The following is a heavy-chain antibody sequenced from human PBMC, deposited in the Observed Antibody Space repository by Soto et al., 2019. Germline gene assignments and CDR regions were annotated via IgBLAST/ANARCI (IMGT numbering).Heavy chain of an antibody. V-gene: IGHV1-18*01. CDR2: ISAYNGNT. Sequence: ASVKVSCKASGYTFTSYGISWVRQAPGQGLEWMGWISAYNGNTNYAQKLQSRVTMTTDTSTSTAYMELRSLRSDDTAVYYCARVKFDRVRGTGTRFLEWPIGTRYYYMDVWGKGTTVTVSS. CDR1: GYTFTSYG. CDR3: ARVKFDRVRGTGTRFLEWPIGTRYYYMDV. J-gene: IGHJ6*03. D-gene: IGHD3-3*01.